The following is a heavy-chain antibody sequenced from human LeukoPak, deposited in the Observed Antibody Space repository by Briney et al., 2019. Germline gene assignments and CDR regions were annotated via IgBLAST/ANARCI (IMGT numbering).Heavy chain of an antibody. J-gene: IGHJ4*02. CDR3: AKDLWRGYYDSSGYYSPLHY. CDR2: IRYDGSNK. V-gene: IGHV3-30*02. D-gene: IGHD3-22*01. CDR1: GFTFSSYG. Sequence: GGSLRLSSAASGFTFSSYGMHWVRRAPGKGLEWVAFIRYDGSNKYYADSVKGRFTISRDNSKNTLYLQMNSLRAEDTAVYYCAKDLWRGYYDSSGYYSPLHYWGQGTLVTVSS.